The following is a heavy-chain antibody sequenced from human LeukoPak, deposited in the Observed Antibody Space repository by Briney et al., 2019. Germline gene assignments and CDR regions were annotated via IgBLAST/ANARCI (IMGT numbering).Heavy chain of an antibody. CDR3: ASSRYDSSGYYGIIAY. D-gene: IGHD3-22*01. V-gene: IGHV3-21*01. J-gene: IGHJ4*02. CDR1: GFTFSSYS. Sequence: GGSLRLSCAAAGFTFSSYSMNWVRQAPGKGLEWVSSITRSSNYIYYADSVKGRFTISRDNAKNSLCLQMNSLRAEDTAVYYCASSRYDSSGYYGIIAYWGQGTLVTVSS. CDR2: ITRSSNYI.